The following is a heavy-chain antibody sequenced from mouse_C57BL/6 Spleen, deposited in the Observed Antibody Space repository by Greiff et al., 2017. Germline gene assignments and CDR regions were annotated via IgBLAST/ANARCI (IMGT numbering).Heavy chain of an antibody. Sequence: QVQLQQSGAELVRPGTSVKMSCKASGYTFTNYWIGWAKQRPGHGLEWIGDIYPGGGYTNYNEKFKGKATLTADKSSSTAYMQFSSLTSEDSAIYYCAAYYSNPYWYFDVGGTGTTVTVSS. CDR2: IYPGGGYT. D-gene: IGHD2-5*01. V-gene: IGHV1-63*01. CDR3: AAYYSNPYWYFDV. CDR1: GYTFTNYW. J-gene: IGHJ1*03.